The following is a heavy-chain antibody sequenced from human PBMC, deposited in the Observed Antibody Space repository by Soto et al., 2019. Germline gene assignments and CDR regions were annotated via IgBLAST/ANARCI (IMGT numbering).Heavy chain of an antibody. CDR1: GFTFSSYS. J-gene: IGHJ4*02. CDR3: ARGSDYSSSYSYFDS. D-gene: IGHD6-13*01. V-gene: IGHV3-48*02. Sequence: EVQLVESGGGLVQPGGSLRLSCAAYGFTFSSYSINWVRQAPGKGLEWVSSVSGGGNVAYYADPVMGRFTISRDNAKNSLYLQMNRLRDEDTAVYYCARGSDYSSSYSYFDSWGQGTLVTVSS. CDR2: VSGGGNVA.